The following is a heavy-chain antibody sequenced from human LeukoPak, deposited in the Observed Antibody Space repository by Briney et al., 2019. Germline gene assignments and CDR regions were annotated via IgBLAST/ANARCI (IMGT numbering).Heavy chain of an antibody. D-gene: IGHD3-16*01. CDR1: GDSVTNDFF. V-gene: IGHV4-38-2*02. J-gene: IGHJ4*02. Sequence: SETLSLTCTVSGDSVTNDFFWGWVRQPPGKELEWIGSFCLGRDTYYRPSLKSRVTISVDTSKNQFSLNLNSVTAADTAVYYCARWASISRQPGGFFDHWGQGTLLTVSS. CDR2: FCLGRDT. CDR3: ARWASISRQPGGFFDH.